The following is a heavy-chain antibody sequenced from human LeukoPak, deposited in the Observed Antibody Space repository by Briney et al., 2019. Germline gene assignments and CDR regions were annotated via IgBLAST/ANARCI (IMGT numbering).Heavy chain of an antibody. CDR1: GYTFTGYY. Sequence: GASVKVSCKASGYTFTGYYMHWVRQAPGQGLEWMGWINPNSGGTNYAQKFQGRVTMTRDTSISTAYMELSRLRSDDTAVYYCARDKSPYCSGGSCYYNWFDPWGQGTLVTVSS. CDR3: ARDKSPYCSGGSCYYNWFDP. CDR2: INPNSGGT. D-gene: IGHD2-15*01. V-gene: IGHV1-2*02. J-gene: IGHJ5*02.